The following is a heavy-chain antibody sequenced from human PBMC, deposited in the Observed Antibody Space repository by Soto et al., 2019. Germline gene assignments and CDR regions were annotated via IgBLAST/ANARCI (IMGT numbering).Heavy chain of an antibody. CDR2: IRQAGGET. CDR1: QFTFTNYW. CDR3: AREINCDTSGSYFDY. V-gene: IGHV3-7*05. J-gene: IGHJ4*02. Sequence: EVQLVESGGGLVQPGGSLRLSCAASQFTFTNYWMTWFRQSPGKGWEWVANIRQAGGETYYVDSVEARFTISRDNAKNPLYLQMNSLRAEDTAVYYCAREINCDTSGSYFDYWGQGTLVTVSS. D-gene: IGHD3-10*01.